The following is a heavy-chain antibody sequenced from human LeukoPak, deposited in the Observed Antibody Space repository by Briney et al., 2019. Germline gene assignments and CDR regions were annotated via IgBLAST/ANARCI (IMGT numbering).Heavy chain of an antibody. V-gene: IGHV3-7*03. CDR3: AKVRSTNYFDY. CDR1: GFTFSSYG. CDR2: IKQDGSEK. D-gene: IGHD2-2*01. J-gene: IGHJ4*02. Sequence: GGSLRLSCAASGFTFSSYGMSWVRQAPGKGLEWVANIKQDGSEKYYVDSVKGRFTISRDNSKNTLYLQMNSLRAEDTAVYYCAKVRSTNYFDYWGQGTLVTVSS.